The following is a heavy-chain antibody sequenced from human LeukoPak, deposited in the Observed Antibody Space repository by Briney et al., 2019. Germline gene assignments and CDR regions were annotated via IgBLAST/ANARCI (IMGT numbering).Heavy chain of an antibody. CDR2: IYTSGST. V-gene: IGHV4-4*07. J-gene: IGHJ4*02. CDR3: ARVGYYDSSGYYGFDY. D-gene: IGHD3-22*01. CDR1: GGSISRYY. Sequence: SETLSLTCTVSGGSISRYYWSWIRQPAGKGLEWIGRIYTSGSTNYNPSLKSRVTMSVDTSKNQFSLKLSSVTAADTAVYYCARVGYYDSSGYYGFDYWGQGTLVTVSS.